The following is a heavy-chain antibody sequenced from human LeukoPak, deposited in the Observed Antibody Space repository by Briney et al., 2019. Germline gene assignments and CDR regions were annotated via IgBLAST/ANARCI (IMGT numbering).Heavy chain of an antibody. CDR3: ARDQGGRITIFGVVIGLDY. Sequence: GGSLRLSCAASGFTFSSYATHWVRQAPGKGLEWVAVISYDGSNKYYADSVKGRFTISRDNSKNTLYLQMNSLRAEDTAVYYCARDQGGRITIFGVVIGLDYWGQGTLVTVSS. CDR2: ISYDGSNK. J-gene: IGHJ4*02. D-gene: IGHD3-3*01. V-gene: IGHV3-30-3*01. CDR1: GFTFSSYA.